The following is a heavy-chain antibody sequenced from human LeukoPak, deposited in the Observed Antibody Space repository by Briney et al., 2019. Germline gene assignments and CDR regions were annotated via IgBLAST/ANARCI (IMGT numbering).Heavy chain of an antibody. V-gene: IGHV3-30-3*01. CDR3: ARDGLGVVAAMDY. Sequence: GGSLRLSCAASGFTFSSYAMHWVRQAPGKGLEWGAVISYDGSNKYYADSVKGRFTISRDNSKNTLYLQMNSLRAEDTAVYYCARDGLGVVAAMDYWGQGTLVTVSS. J-gene: IGHJ4*02. D-gene: IGHD2-15*01. CDR1: GFTFSSYA. CDR2: ISYDGSNK.